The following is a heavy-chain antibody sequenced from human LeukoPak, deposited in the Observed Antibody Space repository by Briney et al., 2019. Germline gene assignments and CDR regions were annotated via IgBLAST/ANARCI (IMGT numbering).Heavy chain of an antibody. D-gene: IGHD3-16*01. Sequence: PGRSLRLSCAASGFTLTSSGMHWVRQAPGRGLECVAYMSFDGSFEYYPDSVKGRFSSSRDNSKNTFYLQMSSLRPEDTAVYYCARDFGGGWFDAWGQGTLVTVSS. J-gene: IGHJ5*02. CDR3: ARDFGGGWFDA. CDR2: MSFDGSFE. V-gene: IGHV3-30*03. CDR1: GFTLTSSG.